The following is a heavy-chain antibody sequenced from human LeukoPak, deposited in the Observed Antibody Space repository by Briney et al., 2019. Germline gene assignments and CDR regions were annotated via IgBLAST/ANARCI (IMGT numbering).Heavy chain of an antibody. CDR1: GYTFTGYY. CDR3: ARGYYDFWSGYYLFDY. Sequence: ASVKVSCKASGYTFTGYYMHWVRQAPGQGLEWMGRINPNSGGTNYAQKFQGRVTMTRDTSISTAYMELSRLRSDDTAVYYCARGYYDFWSGYYLFDYWGQGTLVTVSS. J-gene: IGHJ4*02. CDR2: INPNSGGT. V-gene: IGHV1-2*06. D-gene: IGHD3-3*01.